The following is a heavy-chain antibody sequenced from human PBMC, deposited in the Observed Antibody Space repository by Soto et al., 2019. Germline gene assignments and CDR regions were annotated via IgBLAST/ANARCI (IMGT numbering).Heavy chain of an antibody. V-gene: IGHV4-30-2*01. Sequence: ASETLSLTCVVSGGSISSGGYSWSWIRQPPGKGLEWIGYIYHSGSTYYNPSLKSRVTISVDRSKNQFSLKLSSVTAADTAVYYSVRVPGPWGQGTLVTVSS. CDR3: VRVPGP. CDR1: GGSISSGGYS. J-gene: IGHJ5*02. CDR2: IYHSGST.